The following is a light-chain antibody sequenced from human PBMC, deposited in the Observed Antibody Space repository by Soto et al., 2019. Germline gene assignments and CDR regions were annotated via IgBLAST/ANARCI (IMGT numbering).Light chain of an antibody. CDR3: SSYASGNTRV. CDR1: SSDVGGYDY. J-gene: IGLJ1*01. CDR2: DVS. Sequence: QSALTQPASVSGSPGQSITISCTGTSSDVGGYDYVSWYQQHPGKAPKLIIYDVSDRPSGVSNRFSGSKSGNTASLTISGLQAEDEADYYCSSYASGNTRVFGTGTKVTVL. V-gene: IGLV2-14*01.